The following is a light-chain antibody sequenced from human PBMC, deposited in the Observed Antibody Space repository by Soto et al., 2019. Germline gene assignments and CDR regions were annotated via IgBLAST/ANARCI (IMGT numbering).Light chain of an antibody. J-gene: IGKJ1*01. Sequence: ETVLTQSPGTLSLSPGERATLSCRASQSVSSNLLAWYQEKPGQAPRLLIFGASRRATGIPDRFSGSGSGTDFTLTLNSLQPEDFATYYCQQGYSTPWTFGQGTKVEIK. V-gene: IGKV3-20*01. CDR3: QQGYSTPWT. CDR1: QSVSSNL. CDR2: GAS.